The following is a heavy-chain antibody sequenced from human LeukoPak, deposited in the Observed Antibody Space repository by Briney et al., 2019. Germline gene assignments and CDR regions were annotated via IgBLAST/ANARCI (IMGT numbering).Heavy chain of an antibody. Sequence: GESLKISCKGSGYSFTSYWIGWVRQMPGKGLEWMGIIYPGDSDTRYSPSFQGQVTISADKSISTVYLQWSSLKASDTAMYYCAKPSPRYCSGGTCDAFDIWGQGTMVTVSS. D-gene: IGHD2-15*01. CDR2: IYPGDSDT. V-gene: IGHV5-51*01. CDR1: GYSFTSYW. CDR3: AKPSPRYCSGGTCDAFDI. J-gene: IGHJ3*02.